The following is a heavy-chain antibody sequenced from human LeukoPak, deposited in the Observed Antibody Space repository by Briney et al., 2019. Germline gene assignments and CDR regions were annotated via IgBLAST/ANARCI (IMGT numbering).Heavy chain of an antibody. V-gene: IGHV3-23*01. Sequence: PGGSLTLSCAASGFTVSDNYMSWVRQAPGKGLEWVSAISGSGGSTYYADSVKGRFTISRDNSKNTLYLQMNSLRAEDTAVYYCARVKTWIQLGYYYYYGMDVWGQGTTVTVSS. CDR3: ARVKTWIQLGYYYYYGMDV. CDR1: GFTVSDNY. CDR2: ISGSGGST. D-gene: IGHD5-18*01. J-gene: IGHJ6*02.